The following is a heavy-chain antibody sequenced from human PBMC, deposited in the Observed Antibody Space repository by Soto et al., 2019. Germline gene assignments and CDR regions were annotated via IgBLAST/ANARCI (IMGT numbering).Heavy chain of an antibody. D-gene: IGHD3-22*01. J-gene: IGHJ4*02. Sequence: GGSLRLSCTASGFTFGDYAMSWVRQAPGKGLEWVGFIRSKAYGGTTEYAASVKGRFTISRDDSKSIAYLQMNSLKTEDTAVYYCTREDYYDSSGFDYWGQGTLVTVSS. CDR2: IRSKAYGGTT. V-gene: IGHV3-49*04. CDR1: GFTFGDYA. CDR3: TREDYYDSSGFDY.